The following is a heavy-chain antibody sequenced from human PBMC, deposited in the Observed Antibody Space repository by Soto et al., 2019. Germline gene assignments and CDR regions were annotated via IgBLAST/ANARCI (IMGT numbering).Heavy chain of an antibody. V-gene: IGHV4-59*01. J-gene: IGHJ4*01. CDR3: ARVPLFQKVMDY. CDR1: GYSISTYY. Sequence: SETLSLTCTVSGYSISTYYWIWIRQPTGKGLQWIGYIFSSGGTAYNPSLESRVSISLDMSKKQFSLKLNSVTAADTAAYYCARVPLFQKVMDYWGQGTQVTVSS. D-gene: IGHD3-16*01. CDR2: IFSSGGT.